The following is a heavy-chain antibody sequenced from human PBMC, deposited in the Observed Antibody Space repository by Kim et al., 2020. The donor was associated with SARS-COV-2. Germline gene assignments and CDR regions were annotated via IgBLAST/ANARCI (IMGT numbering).Heavy chain of an antibody. CDR1: GFTFSSYW. D-gene: IGHD6-19*01. CDR3: ARDGDLYSSGKDAFDS. V-gene: IGHV3-7*01. J-gene: IGHJ3*02. CDR2: IKQDGNQK. Sequence: GGSLRLSCAASGFTFSSYWMTWVRQAPGKGLEWVANIKQDGNQKYYVDSVKGRFTISRDNAKNSRYLQMNSLRAEDTAVYYCARDGDLYSSGKDAFDSWGQGTLVTVSS.